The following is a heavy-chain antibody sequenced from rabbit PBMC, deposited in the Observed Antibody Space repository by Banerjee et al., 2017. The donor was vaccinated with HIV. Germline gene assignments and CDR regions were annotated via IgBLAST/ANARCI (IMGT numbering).Heavy chain of an antibody. CDR2: IDAGSSGFT. CDR3: ARDTASSFSSYGMDL. D-gene: IGHD8-1*01. Sequence: QSLEESGGDLVKPGASLTLTCTASGVSFSISSYLCWVRQAPGKGLEWIACIDAGSSGFTYFATWAKGRFTISKTSSPTVTLQMTRLTAADTATYFCARDTASSFSSYGMDLWGPGTLVTVS. V-gene: IGHV1S40*01. CDR1: GVSFSISSY. J-gene: IGHJ6*01.